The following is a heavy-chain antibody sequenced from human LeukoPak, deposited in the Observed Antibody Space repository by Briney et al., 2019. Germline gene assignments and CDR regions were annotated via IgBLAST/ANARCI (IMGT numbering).Heavy chain of an antibody. J-gene: IGHJ4*02. CDR1: GGSISSDY. Sequence: SETLSLTCTVSGGSISSDYWSWIRQPPGKGLEWIGYVHHTGSTYYNPSLKSRVTISVDTSKNQFSLKFSSVTAADTAVYYCARSELLWFGGVNSGFDYWGQGTLVTVSS. D-gene: IGHD3-10*01. CDR3: ARSELLWFGGVNSGFDY. CDR2: VHHTGST. V-gene: IGHV4-59*08.